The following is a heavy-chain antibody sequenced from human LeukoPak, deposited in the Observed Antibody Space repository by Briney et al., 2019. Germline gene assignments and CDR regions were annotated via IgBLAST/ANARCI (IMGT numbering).Heavy chain of an antibody. V-gene: IGHV1-2*04. CDR1: GYTFTGYY. D-gene: IGHD3-10*01. CDR3: ARDGRLLWFGELLKPPDY. J-gene: IGHJ4*02. CDR2: INPNSGGT. Sequence: ASVKVSCKASGYTFTGYYMHWVRQAPGQGLEWMGWINPNSGGTNYAQKFQGWVTMTRDTSISTAYMELRSLRSDDTAVYYCARDGRLLWFGELLKPPDYWGQGTLVTVSS.